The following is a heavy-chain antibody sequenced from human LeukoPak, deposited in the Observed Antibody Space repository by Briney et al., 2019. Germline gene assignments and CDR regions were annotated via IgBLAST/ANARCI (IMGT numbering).Heavy chain of an antibody. Sequence: SETLSLTCAVYGGSFSAYYWSWIRQPPGKGLEWIGEINHRGSTNYNPFLKSRVTISVDTSKNQFSLKLSSVTAADTAVYYCARGNEYYHSRMDVWGKGTTVTVSS. CDR2: INHRGST. CDR1: GGSFSAYY. J-gene: IGHJ6*03. CDR3: ARGNEYYHSRMDV. V-gene: IGHV4-34*01. D-gene: IGHD3-22*01.